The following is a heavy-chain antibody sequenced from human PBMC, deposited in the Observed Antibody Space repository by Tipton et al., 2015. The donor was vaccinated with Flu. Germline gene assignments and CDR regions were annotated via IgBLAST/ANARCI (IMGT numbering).Heavy chain of an antibody. Sequence: GLVKPSETLSLTCAVYGGSFRGYYWSWIRQPPGKGLEWIGEINLSGSHNYNPSLRSRVTMSVDTSKNQFFLKLRFVTAADTAVYYCATEFAYSGVWESADYWGQGTRVTVSS. J-gene: IGHJ4*02. CDR3: ATEFAYSGVWESADY. V-gene: IGHV4-34*01. D-gene: IGHD1-26*01. CDR2: INLSGSH. CDR1: GGSFRGYY.